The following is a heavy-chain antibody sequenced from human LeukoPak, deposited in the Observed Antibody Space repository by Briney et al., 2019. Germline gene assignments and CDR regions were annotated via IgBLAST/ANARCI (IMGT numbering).Heavy chain of an antibody. V-gene: IGHV1-69*04. D-gene: IGHD2-21*02. CDR1: GGTFSSYA. Sequence: SVKVSCKASGGTFSSYAISWVRQAPGQGLEWMGRIIPILGIANYAQKFQGRVTITADKSTSTAYMELSSLRSEDTAVYYCARALVFEVVTAYRVRGYFDYWGQGTLVTVSS. CDR3: ARALVFEVVTAYRVRGYFDY. J-gene: IGHJ4*02. CDR2: IIPILGIA.